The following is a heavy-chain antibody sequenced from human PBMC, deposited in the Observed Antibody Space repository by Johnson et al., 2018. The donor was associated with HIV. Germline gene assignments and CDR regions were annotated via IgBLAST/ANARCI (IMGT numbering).Heavy chain of an antibody. CDR3: AKGVVYGGEDAFDI. J-gene: IGHJ3*02. V-gene: IGHV3-66*01. CDR1: GFTVSSNY. Sequence: VQLVESGGGVVQPGRSLRLSCAASGFTVSSNYMSWVRQAPGKGLEWVSVIYSGGSTYYADSVKGRFTISRDNSKNTLYLQMNSLRAEDTAVYYCAKGVVYGGEDAFDIWGQGTMVTVSS. CDR2: IYSGGST. D-gene: IGHD4-23*01.